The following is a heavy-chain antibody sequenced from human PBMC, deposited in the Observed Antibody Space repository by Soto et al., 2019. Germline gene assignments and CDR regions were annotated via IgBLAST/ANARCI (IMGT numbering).Heavy chain of an antibody. CDR3: AKVSSSWPNWLDP. D-gene: IGHD6-13*01. J-gene: IGHJ5*02. CDR2: ISYDGSNK. CDR1: GFTFSSYG. V-gene: IGHV3-30*18. Sequence: GGSLRLSCAASGFTFSSYGMHWVRQAPGKGLEWVAVISYDGSNKYYADSVKGRFTISRDNSKNTLYLQMNSLRAEDTAVYYCAKVSSSWPNWLDPWGQGAMVTVYS.